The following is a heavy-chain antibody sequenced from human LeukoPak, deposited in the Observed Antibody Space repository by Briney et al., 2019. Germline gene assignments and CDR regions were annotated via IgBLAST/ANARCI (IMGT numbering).Heavy chain of an antibody. V-gene: IGHV3-23*01. Sequence: PGGSLRLSCAASGFTFSSYAMSWVRQAPGEGLEWVSAISGSGGSTYYADSVKGRFTISRDNSKNTLYPQMNSLRAEDTAVYYCANQQYYDILTGYFYWGQGTLVTVSS. CDR3: ANQQYYDILTGYFY. J-gene: IGHJ4*02. CDR2: ISGSGGST. CDR1: GFTFSSYA. D-gene: IGHD3-9*01.